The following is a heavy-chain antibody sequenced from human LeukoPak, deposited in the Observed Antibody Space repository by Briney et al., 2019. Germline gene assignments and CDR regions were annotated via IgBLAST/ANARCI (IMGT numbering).Heavy chain of an antibody. Sequence: ASVKVSCKASGGTFSSYAISWVRQAPGQGLEWMGGIIPIFGTANYAQKFQGRVTITADESTSTAYMELSSLRSEDTAVYYCAVELTAPFDYWGQGTLVTVSS. CDR1: GGTFSSYA. CDR3: AVELTAPFDY. J-gene: IGHJ4*02. D-gene: IGHD1-14*01. V-gene: IGHV1-69*13. CDR2: IIPIFGTA.